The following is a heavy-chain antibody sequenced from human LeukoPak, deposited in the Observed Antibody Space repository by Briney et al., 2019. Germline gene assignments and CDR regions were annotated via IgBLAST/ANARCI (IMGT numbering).Heavy chain of an antibody. D-gene: IGHD3-3*01. Sequence: GGSLRLSCAASGFTFSSYAMHWVRQALGKGLEWVAVISYDGSNKYYADSVKGRFTISRDNSKNTPYLQMNSLRAEDTAVYYCARDPHDFWSGYWDYWGQGTLVTVSS. V-gene: IGHV3-30*14. CDR2: ISYDGSNK. CDR3: ARDPHDFWSGYWDY. CDR1: GFTFSSYA. J-gene: IGHJ4*02.